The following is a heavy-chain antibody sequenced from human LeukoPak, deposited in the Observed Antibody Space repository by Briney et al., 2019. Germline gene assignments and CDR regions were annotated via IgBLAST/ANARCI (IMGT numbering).Heavy chain of an antibody. CDR1: GFTFSSYA. D-gene: IGHD5-12*01. V-gene: IGHV3-21*01. Sequence: PGGSLRLSCAASGFTFSSYAMNWVRQAPGKGLEWVSSISSSSSYIYYADSVKGRFTISRDNAKNSLYLQMNSLRAEDTAVYYCASERRIVATIQFDYWGQGTLVTVSS. J-gene: IGHJ4*02. CDR2: ISSSSSYI. CDR3: ASERRIVATIQFDY.